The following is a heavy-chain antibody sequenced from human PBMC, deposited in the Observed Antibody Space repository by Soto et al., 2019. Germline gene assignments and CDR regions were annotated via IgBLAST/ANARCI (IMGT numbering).Heavy chain of an antibody. J-gene: IGHJ4*02. D-gene: IGHD5-18*01. CDR1: GGSFSGYY. CDR3: AGVRGYSYGPFDY. V-gene: IGHV4-34*01. CDR2: INHSGST. Sequence: SETLSLTCAVYGGSFSGYYWSWIRQPPGKGLEWIGEINHSGSTNYNPSLKSRVTISVDTSKNQFSLKLSSVTAADTAVYYCAGVRGYSYGPFDYWGQGTLVTVSS.